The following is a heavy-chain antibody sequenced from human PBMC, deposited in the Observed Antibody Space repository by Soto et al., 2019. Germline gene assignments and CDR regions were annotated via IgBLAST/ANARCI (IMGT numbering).Heavy chain of an antibody. Sequence: ASVKVSCKTSGITFTNSAVQWVRQARGQRLEWIGWIVVGGGNTKCAQSVQERITITRDMSTSTAYMELSDLRSEDTAVYYCAAELYSGGSCCSFDIWGQGTMVTVSS. V-gene: IGHV1-58*01. CDR2: IVVGGGNT. CDR1: GITFTNSA. D-gene: IGHD1-26*01. J-gene: IGHJ3*02. CDR3: AAELYSGGSCCSFDI.